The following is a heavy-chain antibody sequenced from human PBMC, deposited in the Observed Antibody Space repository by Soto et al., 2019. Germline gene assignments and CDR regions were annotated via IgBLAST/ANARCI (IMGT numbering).Heavy chain of an antibody. CDR1: GFTFSSYG. Sequence: QVQLVESGGGVVQPGRSLRLSCAASGFTFSSYGMHWVRQAPGKGLEWVAGISYDGSNKYYADSVKGRFTISRDNSKNTLYLQMNSLRAEDTAVYYCAKGTRGSYDFDYWGQGTLVTVSS. CDR2: ISYDGSNK. D-gene: IGHD1-26*01. CDR3: AKGTRGSYDFDY. J-gene: IGHJ4*02. V-gene: IGHV3-30*18.